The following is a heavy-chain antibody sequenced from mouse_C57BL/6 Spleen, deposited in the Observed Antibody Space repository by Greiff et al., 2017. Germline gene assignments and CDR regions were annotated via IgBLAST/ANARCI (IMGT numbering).Heavy chain of an antibody. CDR2: INPNNGGT. CDR3: ARQDYDYEGYFDV. D-gene: IGHD2-4*01. V-gene: IGHV1-18*01. J-gene: IGHJ1*03. CDR1: GYTFTDYN. Sequence: EVQLQQSGPELVKPGASVKIPCKASGYTFTDYNMDWVKQSHGKSLEWIGDINPNNGGTIYNQKFKGKATLTVDKSSSTAYMELRSLTSEDTAVYYCARQDYDYEGYFDVWGTGTTVTVSS.